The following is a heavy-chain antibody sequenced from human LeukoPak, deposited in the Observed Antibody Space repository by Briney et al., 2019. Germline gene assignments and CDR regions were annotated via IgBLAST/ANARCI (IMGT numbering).Heavy chain of an antibody. J-gene: IGHJ4*02. D-gene: IGHD3-10*01. CDR1: GFTFSSYG. CDR3: AKSGSGSYLVHY. V-gene: IGHV3-30*18. CDR2: ISYDGSNK. Sequence: PGGSLRLSCAASGFTFSSYGMHWVRQAPGKGLEWVAVISYDGSNKYYADSVKGRFTISRDNSKNTLYLQMNSLRAEDTAVYYCAKSGSGSYLVHYWGQGTLVTVSS.